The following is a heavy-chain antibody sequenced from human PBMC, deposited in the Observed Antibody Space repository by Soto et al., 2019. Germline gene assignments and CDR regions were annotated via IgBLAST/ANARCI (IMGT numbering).Heavy chain of an antibody. D-gene: IGHD3-3*01. J-gene: IGHJ5*02. Sequence: GSLRLSCAASGFTFSSYSMNWVRQAPGKGLEWVSSISSSSSYIYYADSVKGRFTISRDNAKNSLYLQMNSLRAEDTAVYYCARDLTLFGVVPAHRRFDPWGQGTLVTVSS. CDR2: ISSSSSYI. V-gene: IGHV3-21*01. CDR1: GFTFSSYS. CDR3: ARDLTLFGVVPAHRRFDP.